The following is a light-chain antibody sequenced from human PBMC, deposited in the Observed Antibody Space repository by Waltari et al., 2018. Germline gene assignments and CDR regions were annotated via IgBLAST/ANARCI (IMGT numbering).Light chain of an antibody. V-gene: IGLV5-45*03. J-gene: IGLJ3*02. CDR1: RCLNVGTYR. CDR3: MIWHNNAWV. CDR2: YKSDSDK. Sequence: QAVLPQPSSLSASPGASASLTCTLRRCLNVGTYRFYWYQPTPGSPPHYLLRYKSDSDKQQGSGVPSRFSGSKDASANVGLLVISGLQSEDEADYYCMIWHNNAWVFGGGTKLTVL.